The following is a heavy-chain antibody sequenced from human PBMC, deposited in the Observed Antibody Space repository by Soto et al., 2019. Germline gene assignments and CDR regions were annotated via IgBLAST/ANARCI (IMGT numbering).Heavy chain of an antibody. J-gene: IGHJ3*02. CDR3: TRGVIVVSGAFDI. V-gene: IGHV3-73*01. CDR2: IRSKANSYAT. D-gene: IGHD3-22*01. CDR1: GFTFSGSA. Sequence: PGGSLRLSCAASGFTFSGSAMHWVRQASGKGLEWVGRIRSKANSYATAYAASVKGRFTISRDDSKNTAYLQMNSLKTEDTAVYYCTRGVIVVSGAFDIWGQGTMVTVS.